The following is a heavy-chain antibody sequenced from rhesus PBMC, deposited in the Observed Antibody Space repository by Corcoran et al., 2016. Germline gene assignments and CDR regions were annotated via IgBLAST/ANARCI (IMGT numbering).Heavy chain of an antibody. D-gene: IGHD7-45*01. CDR3: ARAKYLTCNSLDV. J-gene: IGHJ5-2*02. Sequence: QLQLQESGPGLVKPSETLSLTCAVSGGSISSNNWWSWIRQPSGKGLEWIGRISGRVGNTSDNPSLKSRVTISKDTSKNPVSMKLSSVTAADTAVYYCARAKYLTCNSLDVWGRGVLVTVSS. CDR2: ISGRVGNT. V-gene: IGHV4-57*02. CDR1: GGSISSNNW.